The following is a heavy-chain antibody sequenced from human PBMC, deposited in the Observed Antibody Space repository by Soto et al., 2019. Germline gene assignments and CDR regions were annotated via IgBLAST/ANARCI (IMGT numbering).Heavy chain of an antibody. CDR2: IIPIFGTA. D-gene: IGHD5-12*01. Sequence: SVKVSCKASGGTFSSYAISWVRQAPGQGLEWMGGIIPIFGTANYAQKFQGRVTITADKSTSTAYMELSSLRSEDTAVYYCARGADIVATTHYYYYGMDVWGQGITVTVSS. CDR3: ARGADIVATTHYYYYGMDV. J-gene: IGHJ6*02. CDR1: GGTFSSYA. V-gene: IGHV1-69*06.